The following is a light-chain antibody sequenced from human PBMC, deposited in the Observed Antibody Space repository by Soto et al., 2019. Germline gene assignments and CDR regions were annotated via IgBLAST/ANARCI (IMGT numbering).Light chain of an antibody. CDR3: QNFGDSPFT. CDR2: GAS. J-gene: IGKJ3*01. CDR1: ETISSHY. Sequence: EIVLMQSPDTLSLSPGERATHSCRASETISSHYIAWYQQKPGQAPRLLIFGASTRATGIPDRFSGSWSGTDFTLTISRLEPEDFAVYYCQNFGDSPFTFGPGTKVDIK. V-gene: IGKV3-20*01.